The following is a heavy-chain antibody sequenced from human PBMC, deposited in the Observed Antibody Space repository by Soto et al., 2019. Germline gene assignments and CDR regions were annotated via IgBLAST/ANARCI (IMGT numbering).Heavy chain of an antibody. CDR1: GYTFSSYA. V-gene: IGHV1-3*01. Sequence: QVHLVQSGAEVRKPGASVKVSCKASGYTFSSYAMHWVRQAPGQRLEWMGWINAGYGNTKSSQKFQGRVTSSRDTSASTAYMELTSLRSEDTAVYYCARDTGDGTFDFWGQGTLVTVSS. D-gene: IGHD7-27*01. CDR3: ARDTGDGTFDF. J-gene: IGHJ4*02. CDR2: INAGYGNT.